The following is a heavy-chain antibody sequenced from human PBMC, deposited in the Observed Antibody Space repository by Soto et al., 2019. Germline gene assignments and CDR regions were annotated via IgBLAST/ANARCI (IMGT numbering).Heavy chain of an antibody. CDR3: ARSRGSTYMGYYFDH. CDR2: INQSGRT. Sequence: PSETLSLTCAVYGGSFSGYYWSWIRRSPGKGLECIGEINQSGRTNYNPSLESRVTISLDTAKSQFSLRLTSVTAADTAVYYCARSRGSTYMGYYFDHWGQGALVTVSS. V-gene: IGHV4-34*01. D-gene: IGHD3-16*01. CDR1: GGSFSGYY. J-gene: IGHJ4*02.